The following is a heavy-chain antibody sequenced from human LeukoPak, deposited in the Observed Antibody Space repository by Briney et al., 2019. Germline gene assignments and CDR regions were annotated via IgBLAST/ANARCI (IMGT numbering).Heavy chain of an antibody. CDR2: INGSGGTT. J-gene: IGHJ5*01. D-gene: IGHD4-17*01. CDR1: GFTFSSYA. V-gene: IGHV3-23*01. CDR3: ANPPTVTKTRFDS. Sequence: GGSLRLSCAASGFTFSSYAMSWVRQAPGKGLEWVSDINGSGGTTYYADSVKGRFTISRDNSKNTLYLQMNSLRAEETAVSYCANPPTVTKTRFDSWGQGTLVTVSS.